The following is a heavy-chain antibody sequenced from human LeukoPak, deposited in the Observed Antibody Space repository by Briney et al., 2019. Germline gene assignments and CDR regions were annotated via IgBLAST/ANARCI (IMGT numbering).Heavy chain of an antibody. J-gene: IGHJ4*02. CDR1: GFTFSSHW. D-gene: IGHD2-8*01. CDR3: ASGYCPNGVCSHNMGY. V-gene: IGHV3-74*01. Sequence: QPEGSLRLSCAASGFTFSSHWMHWVRQGPGKGLVWLSRINSGGSISNYADSVKGRLTISRDNANNTLYPEINSLTAEDTAVYFCASGYCPNGVCSHNMGYWGQGTLVTVSS. CDR2: INSGGSIS.